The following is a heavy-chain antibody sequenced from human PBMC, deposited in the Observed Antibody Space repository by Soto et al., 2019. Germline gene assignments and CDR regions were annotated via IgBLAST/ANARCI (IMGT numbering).Heavy chain of an antibody. Sequence: GGSLRLSCAASGFTFSSYGMHWVRQAPCKGLEWVAVISYDGSNKYYADSVKGRFTISRDNSKNTLYLQMNSLRAEDTAVYYCAKSDYDSSGYYLGYFDYWGQGTLVTVSS. V-gene: IGHV3-30*18. J-gene: IGHJ4*02. D-gene: IGHD3-22*01. CDR1: GFTFSSYG. CDR2: ISYDGSNK. CDR3: AKSDYDSSGYYLGYFDY.